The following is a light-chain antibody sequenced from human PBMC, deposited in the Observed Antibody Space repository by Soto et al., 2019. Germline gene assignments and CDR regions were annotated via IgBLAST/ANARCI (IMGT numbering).Light chain of an antibody. J-gene: IGLJ1*01. Sequence: SCELTQPPSVSVAPGQTARITCGGSNIGSKSVHWYQQKPGQAPVLVVYDDSDRPSGIPERFSGSNSGNTATLTISRVEAGDEADYYCQVWDSSSDHHYVFGTGTXVTVL. CDR3: QVWDSSSDHHYV. CDR2: DDS. CDR1: NIGSKS. V-gene: IGLV3-21*02.